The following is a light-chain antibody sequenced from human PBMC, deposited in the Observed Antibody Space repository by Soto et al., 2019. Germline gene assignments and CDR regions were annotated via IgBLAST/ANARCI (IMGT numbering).Light chain of an antibody. CDR1: QSVGTT. J-gene: IGKJ2*01. CDR2: GAS. CDR3: QQYSNWPEYT. Sequence: EIVMTQSPATLSLSPGEGATLSCRASQSVGTTLAWYQQKPGQAPRLLIFGASTRVTGVPARFSGSGSGTEFTLSINSLQSDDFAVYYCQQYSNWPEYTFGQGTKVDIK. V-gene: IGKV3-15*01.